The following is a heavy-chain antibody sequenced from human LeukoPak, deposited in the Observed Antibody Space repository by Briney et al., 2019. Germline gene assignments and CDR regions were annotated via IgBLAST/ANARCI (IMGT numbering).Heavy chain of an antibody. J-gene: IGHJ4*02. CDR2: ISSDGSST. Sequence: GGSLRLSCAASGFTFSSYAMYWVRHAPGKGRVWVSRISSDGSSTIYADSVKGRFTISRDIAKNTLYLQMNSLRAEDTAVYYCARAQMGAPTDYWGQGTLVTVSS. CDR3: ARAQMGAPTDY. CDR1: GFTFSSYA. V-gene: IGHV3-74*01. D-gene: IGHD1-26*01.